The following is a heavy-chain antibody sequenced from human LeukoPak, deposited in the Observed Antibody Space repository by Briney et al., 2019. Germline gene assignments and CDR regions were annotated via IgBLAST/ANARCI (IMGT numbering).Heavy chain of an antibody. Sequence: SVKVSCKASGGTFSSYAISWVRQAPGQGLEWMGGIIPIFGTTNYAQKFQGRVTITADESTSTAYMELSSLRSEDTAVYYCARDAYCSGGSCLPHAFDYWGQGTLVTVSS. CDR1: GGTFSSYA. D-gene: IGHD2-15*01. J-gene: IGHJ4*02. CDR2: IIPIFGTT. CDR3: ARDAYCSGGSCLPHAFDY. V-gene: IGHV1-69*13.